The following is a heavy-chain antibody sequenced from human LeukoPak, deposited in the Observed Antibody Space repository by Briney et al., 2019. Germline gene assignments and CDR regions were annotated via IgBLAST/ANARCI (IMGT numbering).Heavy chain of an antibody. Sequence: GGSLRLSCAGSGFTFSSYSMNWVRQAPGKGLEWVSSISSSSSYIYYADSVEGRFTISRDNAMNSLYLQMNSLRAEDTAVYYCASISAVEFDYWGQGTLVTVSS. J-gene: IGHJ4*02. CDR2: ISSSSSYI. CDR1: GFTFSSYS. V-gene: IGHV3-21*01. CDR3: ASISAVEFDY. D-gene: IGHD6-19*01.